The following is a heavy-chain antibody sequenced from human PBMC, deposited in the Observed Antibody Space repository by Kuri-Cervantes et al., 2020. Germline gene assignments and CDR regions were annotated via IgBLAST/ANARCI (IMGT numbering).Heavy chain of an antibody. D-gene: IGHD3-10*01. J-gene: IGHJ4*02. Sequence: GGSLRLSCAASGFTFSSYAMSWVRQAPGKGLVWVSRINSDGSSTSYADSVKGRFTISRDNAKNTLYLRMNSLRAEDTAVYYCARGGAKGFKGLDYWGQGTLVTVSS. CDR2: INSDGSST. CDR1: GFTFSSYA. CDR3: ARGGAKGFKGLDY. V-gene: IGHV3-74*01.